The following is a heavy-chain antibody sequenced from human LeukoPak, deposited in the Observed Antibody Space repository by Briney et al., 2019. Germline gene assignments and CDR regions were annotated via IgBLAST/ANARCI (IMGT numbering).Heavy chain of an antibody. D-gene: IGHD3-3*01. CDR3: ARSGGSGFFDYYYYMDV. CDR2: MNPNSGNT. V-gene: IGHV1-8*03. CDR1: GYTFTSYD. Sequence: GASVKVSCKASGYTFTSYDINWVRQATGQGLEWMGWMNPNSGNTGYAQKFQGRVTITRNTSISTAYMELSSLRSEDTAVYYCARSGGSGFFDYYYYMDVWGKGTTVTVSS. J-gene: IGHJ6*03.